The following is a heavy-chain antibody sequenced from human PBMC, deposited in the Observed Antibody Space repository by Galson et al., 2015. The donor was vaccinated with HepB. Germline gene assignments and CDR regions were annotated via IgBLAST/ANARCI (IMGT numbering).Heavy chain of an antibody. D-gene: IGHD6-13*01. J-gene: IGHJ5*02. V-gene: IGHV1-24*01. CDR2: FDPEDGET. Sequence: SVKVSCKVSGYTLTELSMHWVRQAPGKGLEWMGGFDPEDGETIYAQKFQGRVTMTEDTSTDTAYMELSSLRSEDTAVYYCATGPSSSSSWYWFDPWGQGTLVTVSS. CDR1: GYTLTELS. CDR3: ATGPSSSSSWYWFDP.